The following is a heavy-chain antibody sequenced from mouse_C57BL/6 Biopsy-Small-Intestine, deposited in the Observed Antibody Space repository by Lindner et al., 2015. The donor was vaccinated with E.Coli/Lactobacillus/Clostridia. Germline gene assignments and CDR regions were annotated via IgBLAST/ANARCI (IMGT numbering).Heavy chain of an antibody. Sequence: VQLQESGGDLVKPGGSLKLSCAASGFTFSSYGMSWVRQTPDKRLEWVAIISSGGSYTYYPDSVKGRFTISRDNAKNTLSLQMSSLKSEDTAMYYCARHGRDYFDYWGQGTTLTVSS. V-gene: IGHV5-6*01. CDR3: ARHGRDYFDY. J-gene: IGHJ2*01. CDR2: ISSGGSYT. CDR1: GFTFSSYG.